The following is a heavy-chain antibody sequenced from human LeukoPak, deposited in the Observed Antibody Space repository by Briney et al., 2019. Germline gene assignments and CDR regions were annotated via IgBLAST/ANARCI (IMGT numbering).Heavy chain of an antibody. V-gene: IGHV1-69*13. Sequence: SVKVSCKASGGTFSSYAISWVRQAPGRGLEWMGGIIPIFGTANYAQKFQGRVTITADESTGTAYMELSSLGSDDTAVHYCAREVAAAGNWFDPWGQGTLVTVSS. CDR2: IIPIFGTA. D-gene: IGHD6-13*01. CDR1: GGTFSSYA. CDR3: AREVAAAGNWFDP. J-gene: IGHJ5*02.